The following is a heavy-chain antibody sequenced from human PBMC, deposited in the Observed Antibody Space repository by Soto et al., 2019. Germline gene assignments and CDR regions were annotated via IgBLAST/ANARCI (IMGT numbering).Heavy chain of an antibody. V-gene: IGHV3-15*01. J-gene: IGHJ6*02. D-gene: IGHD2-2*01. CDR2: IKSKTDGGTT. CDR1: GFTFSNAW. Sequence: GGSLRLSCAASGFTFSNAWMSWVRQAPGKGLEWVGRIKSKTDGGTTDYAAPVKGRFTISRDDSKNTLYLQMNSLKTEDTAVYYCTTQDIVVVTLPYRMDVWGQGTTVTVSS. CDR3: TTQDIVVVTLPYRMDV.